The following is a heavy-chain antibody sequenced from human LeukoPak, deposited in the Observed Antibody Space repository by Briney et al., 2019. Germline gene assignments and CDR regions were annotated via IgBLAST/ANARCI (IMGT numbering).Heavy chain of an antibody. CDR2: ISSSSSTI. Sequence: GGSLRLSCAASGFTFSSYSMNWVRQAPGKGLEWVSYISSSSSTIYYADSVKGRFTISRDNAKNSLYLQMNSLRAEDTAVYYCARNTLGSYDILTGRLEAWGQGTLVTVSS. CDR3: ARNTLGSYDILTGRLEA. D-gene: IGHD3-9*01. CDR1: GFTFSSYS. J-gene: IGHJ5*02. V-gene: IGHV3-48*01.